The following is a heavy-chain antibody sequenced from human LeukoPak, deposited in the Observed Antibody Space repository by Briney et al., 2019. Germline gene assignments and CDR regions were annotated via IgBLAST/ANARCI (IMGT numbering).Heavy chain of an antibody. V-gene: IGHV3-23*01. CDR3: ASRTSRQNWYFDL. CDR2: ISGSGGST. CDR1: GFTFSSYA. Sequence: GSLRLSCAASGFTFSSYAMSWVRQAPGKGLERVSAISGSGGSTYYADSVKGRFTISRDNSKNTLYLQMNSLRAEDTAVYYCASRTSRQNWYFDLWGRGTLVTVSS. J-gene: IGHJ2*01. D-gene: IGHD1-14*01.